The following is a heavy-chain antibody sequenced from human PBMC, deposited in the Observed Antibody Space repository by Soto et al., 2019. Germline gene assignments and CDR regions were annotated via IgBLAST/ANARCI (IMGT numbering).Heavy chain of an antibody. D-gene: IGHD3-3*01. CDR1: GGNIRSYY. CDR3: NATLLRFLGGDSRGT. J-gene: IGHJ5*02. Sequence: SETLSLTSPVSGGNIRSYYWSWIRQPPGKGLEWIGYIYYSGSTNYNPSLKSRVTISVDTSKNQFSLKLSSVTAADTAVYYCNATLLRFLGGDSRGTWGQGTLVTV. CDR2: IYYSGST. V-gene: IGHV4-59*01.